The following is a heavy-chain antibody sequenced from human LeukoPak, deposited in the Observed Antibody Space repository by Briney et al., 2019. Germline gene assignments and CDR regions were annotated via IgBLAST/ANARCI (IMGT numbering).Heavy chain of an antibody. Sequence: GRSLRLSCAASGFTFSSYAMHWVRQAPGKGLEWVAVISYDGSNKYYADSVKGRFTISRDNSKNTLYLQMSSLRAEDTAVYYCARAVPLWFGELLLDYWGQGTLVTVSS. CDR2: ISYDGSNK. V-gene: IGHV3-30*04. D-gene: IGHD3-10*01. CDR3: ARAVPLWFGELLLDY. CDR1: GFTFSSYA. J-gene: IGHJ4*02.